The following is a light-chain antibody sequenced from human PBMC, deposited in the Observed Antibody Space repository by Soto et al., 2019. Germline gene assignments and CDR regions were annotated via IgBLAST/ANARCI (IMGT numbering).Light chain of an antibody. CDR1: SSDVGRYDY. Sequence: QSALTQPRSVSGSPGQSVTISCTGTSSDVGRYDYVSWYQQYPGKAPKLIIYDVTERPSGVPDRFSGSKSGNTAYLTISGLQVEDEADYYCNSFTTSSTLRFGGGTKVTVL. CDR3: NSFTTSSTLR. J-gene: IGLJ2*01. CDR2: DVT. V-gene: IGLV2-11*01.